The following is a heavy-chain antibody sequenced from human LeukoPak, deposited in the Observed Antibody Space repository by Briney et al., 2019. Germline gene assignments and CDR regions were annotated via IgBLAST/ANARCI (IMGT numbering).Heavy chain of an antibody. D-gene: IGHD3-16*01. CDR2: IKQDGSEK. CDR3: ARDWGRQLAPDLYYYYGMDV. Sequence: GGSLRLSCAASGFTFSSYWMSWVRQAPGKGLEWVANIKQDGSEKYYVDSVKGRFTISRDNAKNSLYLQMNSLRAEDTAVYYCARDWGRQLAPDLYYYYGMDVWGQGTTVTVSS. V-gene: IGHV3-7*01. J-gene: IGHJ6*02. CDR1: GFTFSSYW.